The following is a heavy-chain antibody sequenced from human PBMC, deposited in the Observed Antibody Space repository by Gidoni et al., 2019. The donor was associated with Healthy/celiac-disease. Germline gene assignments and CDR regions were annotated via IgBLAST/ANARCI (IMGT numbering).Heavy chain of an antibody. Sequence: QLQLQESGPGLVTPSQTLSLTCTVSGGSISSSSYYWGWIRQSPGKGLEWIGSIYYSGSTYYNPSLKSRVTISVDTSKNQFSLKLSSVTAADTAVYYCATHYYDSSGSDYWGQGTLVTVSS. CDR1: GGSISSSSYY. CDR2: IYYSGST. D-gene: IGHD3-22*01. CDR3: ATHYYDSSGSDY. J-gene: IGHJ4*02. V-gene: IGHV4-39*01.